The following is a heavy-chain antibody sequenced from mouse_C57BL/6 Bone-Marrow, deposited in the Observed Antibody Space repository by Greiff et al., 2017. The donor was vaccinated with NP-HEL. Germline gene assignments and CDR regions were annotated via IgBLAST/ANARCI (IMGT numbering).Heavy chain of an antibody. D-gene: IGHD2-1*01. CDR2: INYDGSST. Sequence: DVHLVESEGGLVQPGSSMKLSCTASGFTFSDYYMAWVRQVPEKGLEWVANINYDGSSTYYLDSLKSRFIISRDNAKNILYLQMSSLKSEDTATYYCARAGGNYPFAYWGQGTLVTVSA. CDR3: ARAGGNYPFAY. J-gene: IGHJ3*01. V-gene: IGHV5-16*01. CDR1: GFTFSDYY.